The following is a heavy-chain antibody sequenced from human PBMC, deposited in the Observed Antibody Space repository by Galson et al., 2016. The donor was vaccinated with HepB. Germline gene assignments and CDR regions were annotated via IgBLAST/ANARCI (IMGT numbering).Heavy chain of an antibody. D-gene: IGHD6-6*01. J-gene: IGHJ6*04. CDR3: ARDRIAQSIADRWGGSFSYALDV. CDR1: GFTFSDFP. CDR2: ISFDGLKK. Sequence: SLRLSCAASGFTFSDFPFHWARQSPGKGLEWVALISFDGLKKSYTDSVKGRFDISRDNSKGTLYLDMNSLTTDDSAVYFCARDRIAQSIADRWGGSFSYALDVWGEGTTVTVSS. V-gene: IGHV3-30*09.